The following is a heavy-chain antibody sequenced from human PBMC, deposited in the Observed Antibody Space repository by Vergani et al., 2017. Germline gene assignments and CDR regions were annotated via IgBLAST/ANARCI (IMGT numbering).Heavy chain of an antibody. V-gene: IGHV5-51*01. Sequence: EVPLVQSGAEVKKPGESLKISCKGSGYSFTSYWIGWVRQMPGKGLEWMGIIYPGDSDTRYSPSFQGQVTISADKSISTAYLQWSSLKASDTAMYYCARHGYVYYYGSGTGNWFDPWGQGTLVTVSS. CDR1: GYSFTSYW. CDR2: IYPGDSDT. D-gene: IGHD3-10*01. J-gene: IGHJ5*02. CDR3: ARHGYVYYYGSGTGNWFDP.